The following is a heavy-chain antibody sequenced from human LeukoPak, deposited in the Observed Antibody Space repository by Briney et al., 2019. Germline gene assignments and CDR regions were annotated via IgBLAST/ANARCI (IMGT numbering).Heavy chain of an antibody. V-gene: IGHV3-30*01. CDR2: ISYDGSNI. Sequence: GGSLRLSCAASGFTFTSYAMHWVRQAPGKGLEWVAVISYDGSNIYYADSVKGRFTISRDNSKNTLYLQMNSLRAEDTAVYFCARRPGIAAAGPGPFDYWGQGTLATVSS. CDR3: ARRPGIAAAGPGPFDY. CDR1: GFTFTSYA. J-gene: IGHJ4*02. D-gene: IGHD6-13*01.